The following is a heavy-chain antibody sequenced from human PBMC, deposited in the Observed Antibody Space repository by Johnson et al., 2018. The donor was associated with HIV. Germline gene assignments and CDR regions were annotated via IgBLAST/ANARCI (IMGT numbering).Heavy chain of an antibody. J-gene: IGHJ3*02. CDR2: IRYDGSNK. D-gene: IGHD6-19*01. CDR3: ARAGAVGFDAFDI. CDR1: GFTFSSYG. Sequence: QVQLVESGGGVVQPGGSLRLSCAASGFTFSSYGMHWVRQAPGKGLEWVAFIRYDGSNKYYADSVKGRFTISRDNSKNTLYLQMNSLRAEDTAVYYCARAGAVGFDAFDIWGQGTMVTVSP. V-gene: IGHV3-30*02.